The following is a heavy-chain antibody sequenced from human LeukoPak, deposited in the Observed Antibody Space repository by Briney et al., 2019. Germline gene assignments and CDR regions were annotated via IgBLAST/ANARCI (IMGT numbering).Heavy chain of an antibody. V-gene: IGHV3-23*01. CDR2: ISTDGGSR. D-gene: IGHD1-26*01. Sequence: GGSLRLSCAASGFTVSSYAMSWVRQAPGMGLQLVSAISTDGGSRYSADSVKGRFTISRDSSKNTLFLQMNSLRVEDTAVYFCAKDYRGSFTVWGQGTLVTVSS. CDR3: AKDYRGSFTV. CDR1: GFTVSSYA. J-gene: IGHJ4*02.